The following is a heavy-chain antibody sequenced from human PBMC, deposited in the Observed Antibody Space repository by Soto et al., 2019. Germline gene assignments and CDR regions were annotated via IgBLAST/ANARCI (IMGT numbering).Heavy chain of an antibody. Sequence: EVQLLESGGGLVQTGGSLRLSCAASGFTFSSYAMSWVRQAPGMGLEWVSAISGSGGITYYADSVKGRFTITSDNSTNTLYLPTNSLRAEDTAVYYCAKIPHSSSWYLDAFDSWGQGTMVNVSS. CDR1: GFTFSSYA. D-gene: IGHD6-13*01. J-gene: IGHJ3*02. CDR2: ISGSGGIT. V-gene: IGHV3-23*01. CDR3: AKIPHSSSWYLDAFDS.